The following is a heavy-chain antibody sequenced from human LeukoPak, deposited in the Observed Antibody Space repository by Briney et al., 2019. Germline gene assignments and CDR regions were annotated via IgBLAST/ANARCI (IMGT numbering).Heavy chain of an antibody. J-gene: IGHJ3*02. CDR3: ARVIYSRWDAFDI. D-gene: IGHD6-13*01. V-gene: IGHV3-30*03. CDR2: ISYDGSNK. Sequence: GGSLRLSCAASGFTFSSYGMHWVRQAPGKGLEWVAVISYDGSNKYYADSVKGRFTISRDNAKNSLYLQMNSLRAEDTGIYYCARVIYSRWDAFDIWGQGTMVTVSS. CDR1: GFTFSSYG.